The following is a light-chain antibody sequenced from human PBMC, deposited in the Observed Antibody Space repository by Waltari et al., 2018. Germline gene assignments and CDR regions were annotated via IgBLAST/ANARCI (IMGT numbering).Light chain of an antibody. CDR2: DAS. CDR1: QDMSKY. V-gene: IGKV1-33*01. J-gene: IGKJ5*01. CDR3: QQHDVVPIT. Sequence: DIQLTQSPSSLSASVGDRVTITCQASQDMSKYLNWYQQRPGKAPKLLIYDASNLDFGVPSRFSGRGSGTHFTFTISRLQPEDIATYYCQQHDVVPITFGQGTRLE.